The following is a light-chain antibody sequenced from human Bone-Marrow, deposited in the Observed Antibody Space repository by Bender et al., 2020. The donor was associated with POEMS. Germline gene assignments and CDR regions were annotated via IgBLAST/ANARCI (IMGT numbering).Light chain of an antibody. CDR2: EDN. CDR1: QLGDQY. Sequence: SYGLTQPPSVSVSPGHTANITCSGDQLGDQYASWYQLKPGQSPVLVIYEDNKRPSGIPERFSGSNSGNIATLTISGTQALDEADYYCQAWDGSTVVFGGGTKLTVL. CDR3: QAWDGSTVV. J-gene: IGLJ2*01. V-gene: IGLV3-1*01.